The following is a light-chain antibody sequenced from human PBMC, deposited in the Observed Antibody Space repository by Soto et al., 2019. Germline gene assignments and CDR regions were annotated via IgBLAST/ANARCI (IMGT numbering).Light chain of an antibody. CDR2: DAS. CDR1: QTISSW. Sequence: DIQITQSPSTLPASVPGRLETTCRASQTISSWLAWYQHKPGKAPDLLIYDASRFAGGVPSRFSGSESGTEFTVTIGSLEPDDFATYFCQQYYDYSTFGKGTEVDIK. J-gene: IGKJ1*01. CDR3: QQYYDYST. V-gene: IGKV1-5*01.